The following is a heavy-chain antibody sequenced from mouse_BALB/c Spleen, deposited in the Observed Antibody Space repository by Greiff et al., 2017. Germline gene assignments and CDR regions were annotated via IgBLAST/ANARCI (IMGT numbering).Heavy chain of an antibody. J-gene: IGHJ4*01. CDR2: IWAGGST. CDR3: ARELGRGYAMDY. D-gene: IGHD4-1*01. Sequence: VMLVESGPGLVAPSQSLSITCTVSGFSLTSYGVHWVRQPPGKGLEWLGVIWAGGSTNYNSALMSRLSISKDNSKSQVFLKMNSLQTDDTAMYYCARELGRGYAMDYWGQGTSVTVSS. CDR1: GFSLTSYG. V-gene: IGHV2-9*02.